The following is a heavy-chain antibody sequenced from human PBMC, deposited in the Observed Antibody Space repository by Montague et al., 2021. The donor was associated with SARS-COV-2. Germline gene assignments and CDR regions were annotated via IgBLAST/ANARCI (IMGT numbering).Heavy chain of an antibody. J-gene: IGHJ4*02. Sequence: SETLSLTCTVAGDSVSRSYWNWIRQSPGKGLEWIGKIYYYGSVNYNPSLESRLSISLDTSKNQLSLTLTSVTAADTATYYCARQITMVQEPFDSWGQGTLVIVSS. D-gene: IGHD3-10*01. CDR3: ARQITMVQEPFDS. CDR1: GDSVSRSY. V-gene: IGHV4-59*02. CDR2: IYYYGSV.